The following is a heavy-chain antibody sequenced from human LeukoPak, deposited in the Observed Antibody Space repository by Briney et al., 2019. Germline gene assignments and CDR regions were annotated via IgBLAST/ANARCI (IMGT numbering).Heavy chain of an antibody. J-gene: IGHJ4*02. V-gene: IGHV3-48*01. D-gene: IGHD2-2*01. CDR2: IRASNSLI. Sequence: GGSLRLSCVASGFAFSLSSMNYFRQAPGKGLEWVSYIRASNSLISYADSVRGRFTISRDNAKNTLYLQMNGLRAEDTAVYYCARDLVVTSAYWGQGTLVTVSS. CDR1: GFAFSLSS. CDR3: ARDLVVTSAY.